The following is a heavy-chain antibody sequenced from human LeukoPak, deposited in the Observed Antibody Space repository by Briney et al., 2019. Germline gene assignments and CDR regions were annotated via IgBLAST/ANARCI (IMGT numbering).Heavy chain of an antibody. Sequence: GGSLRPSCAASGFTVGASWMTWVSQQPGKGMGWVANIKPDGSEKYYVDSVRGRFTISRNNAKNSLYLQMNSLRVEDTAVYYCASYLYWWSDLGYWGQGTLVTVSS. CDR3: ASYLYWWSDLGY. V-gene: IGHV3-7*01. CDR1: GFTVGASW. CDR2: IKPDGSEK. D-gene: IGHD2-8*02. J-gene: IGHJ4*02.